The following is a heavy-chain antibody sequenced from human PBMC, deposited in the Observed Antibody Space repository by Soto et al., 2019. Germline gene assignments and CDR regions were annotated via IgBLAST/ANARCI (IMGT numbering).Heavy chain of an antibody. CDR1: GFTFSSYG. CDR2: IWYDGSNK. J-gene: IGHJ4*02. V-gene: IGHV3-33*01. CDR3: ARGAHYYDSSGYPGSDY. D-gene: IGHD3-22*01. Sequence: GGSLRLSCAASGFTFSSYGMHWVRQAPGKGLEWVAVIWYDGSNKYYADSVKGRFTISRDNSKNTLYLQMNSLRAEDTAVYYCARGAHYYDSSGYPGSDYWGQGTLVTVSS.